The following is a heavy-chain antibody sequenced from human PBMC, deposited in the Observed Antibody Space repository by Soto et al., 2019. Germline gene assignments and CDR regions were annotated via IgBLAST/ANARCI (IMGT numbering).Heavy chain of an antibody. V-gene: IGHV3-11*04. CDR2: ISTSGSTI. CDR3: AKGLSYYYDSSGYYS. D-gene: IGHD3-22*01. CDR1: GFTFSDYY. Sequence: GGSLRLSCAASGFTFSDYYMSWIRQAPGKGLEWVSYISTSGSTIYYADSVKGRFTISRDNSKNTLYLQMNSLRAEDTAVYYCAKGLSYYYDSSGYYSWGQGTLVTVSS. J-gene: IGHJ4*02.